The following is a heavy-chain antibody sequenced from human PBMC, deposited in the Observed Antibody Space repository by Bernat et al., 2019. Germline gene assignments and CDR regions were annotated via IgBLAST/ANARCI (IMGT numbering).Heavy chain of an antibody. V-gene: IGHV4-34*01. J-gene: IGHJ5*02. CDR3: ARGSYDFWSWFDP. D-gene: IGHD3-3*01. CDR1: GGSFSGYY. CDR2: TNQSGST. Sequence: QVQLQQWGAGLLKPSETLSLTCAVYGGSFSGYYWSWIRQPPGKGLEWIGETNQSGSTNYNPSLKSRVTISIDASKNQFSLKLSSVTAADTAVYCCARGSYDFWSWFDPWGQGTLVTVSS.